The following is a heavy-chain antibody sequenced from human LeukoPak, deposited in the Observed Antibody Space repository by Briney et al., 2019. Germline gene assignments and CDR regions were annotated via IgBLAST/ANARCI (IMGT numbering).Heavy chain of an antibody. CDR2: INAGNGNT. D-gene: IGHD3-3*01. J-gene: IGHJ5*02. Sequence: ASVKVSCKASGYTFTSYGISWVRQAPGQRLEWMGWINAGNGNTKYSQKFQGRVTITRDTSASTAYMELSSLRSEDTAVYYCARVLSDYDFWSGSPAFDPWGQGTLVTVSS. CDR3: ARVLSDYDFWSGSPAFDP. CDR1: GYTFTSYG. V-gene: IGHV1-3*01.